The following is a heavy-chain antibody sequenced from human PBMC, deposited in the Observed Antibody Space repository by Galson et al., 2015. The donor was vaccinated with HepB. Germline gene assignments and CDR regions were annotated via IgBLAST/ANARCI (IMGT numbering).Heavy chain of an antibody. CDR2: ISYDGSNK. J-gene: IGHJ5*02. V-gene: IGHV3-30-3*01. Sequence: SLRLSCAASGFTFSSYAMHWVRQAPGKGLEWVAVISYDGSNKYYADSVKGRFTISRDNSKNTLYLQMNSLRAEDTAVYYCASSFGPWGQGTLVTVSS. CDR1: GFTFSSYA. CDR3: ASSFGP.